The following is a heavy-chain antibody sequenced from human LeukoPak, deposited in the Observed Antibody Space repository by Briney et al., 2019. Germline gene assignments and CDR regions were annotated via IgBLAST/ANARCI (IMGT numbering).Heavy chain of an antibody. D-gene: IGHD1-26*01. CDR2: INPNSGDT. V-gene: IGHV1-2*02. Sequence: ASVKVSCKASGGTFTAYYMHWVRQAPGLGLEWMGWINPNSGDTKYAQKFQGRVTMTRDMSISTAYMDLSSPRSDDTAVYHCARDGTTVVGATIPFDYWGQGTLVTVSS. CDR1: GGTFTAYY. J-gene: IGHJ4*02. CDR3: ARDGTTVVGATIPFDY.